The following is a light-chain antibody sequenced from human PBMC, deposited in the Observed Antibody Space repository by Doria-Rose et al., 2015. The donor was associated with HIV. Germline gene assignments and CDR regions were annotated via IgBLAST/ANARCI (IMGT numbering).Light chain of an antibody. CDR3: HQYGTSWT. CDR1: QSFSSTY. J-gene: IGKJ1*01. Sequence: EIVLTQSPGTLSLSPGERATLSCRASQSFSSTYLAWYQQKPGQAPSLLIYDGSTRATGIPDRFSASGSGTDFTLTINRLEPEDFALSYCHQYGTSWTFGQGTKVEI. CDR2: DGS. V-gene: IGKV3-20*01.